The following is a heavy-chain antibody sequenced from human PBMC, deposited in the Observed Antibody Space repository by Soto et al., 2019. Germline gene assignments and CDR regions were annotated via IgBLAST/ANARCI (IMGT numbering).Heavy chain of an antibody. J-gene: IGHJ4*02. D-gene: IGHD2-2*01. CDR1: GFTFSSYA. V-gene: IGHV3-23*01. Sequence: EVQLLESGGGLVQPGGSLRLSCAASGFTFSSYAMSWVRQAPGKGLEWVSGISGSGGSTYYADSVKGRFTISRDNSKNTLYLQWNSLRAEDTAVYYCAKERGGCSSTSCPPRLFDYWGQGTLVTVSS. CDR3: AKERGGCSSTSCPPRLFDY. CDR2: ISGSGGST.